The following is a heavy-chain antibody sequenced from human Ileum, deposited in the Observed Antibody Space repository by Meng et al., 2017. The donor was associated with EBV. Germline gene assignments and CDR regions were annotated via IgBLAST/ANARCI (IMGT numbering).Heavy chain of an antibody. CDR3: ARNVPGTSAYYD. D-gene: IGHD3-22*01. CDR2: IYYSGRT. CDR1: GYSISSTNW. Sequence: QGLLQEWLSGWVKPSDTLSLTCAVSGYSISSTNWWGWIRQPPGKGLEWIGYIYYSGRTSYNPSLKSRVTMSVDTSKNQFSLNLNSVTAVDTAVYYCARNVPGTSAYYDWGQGTLVTVSS. J-gene: IGHJ4*02. V-gene: IGHV4-28*07.